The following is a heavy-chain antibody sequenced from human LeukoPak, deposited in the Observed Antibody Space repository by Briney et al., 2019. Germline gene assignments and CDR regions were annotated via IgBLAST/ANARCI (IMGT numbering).Heavy chain of an antibody. J-gene: IGHJ4*02. CDR3: ARDPGTVADPYFDY. CDR2: ISSSSGHI. D-gene: IGHD6-19*01. V-gene: IGHV3-21*01. CDR1: GFTFSSYN. Sequence: PGGSLRLSCAASGFTFSSYNMNWVRQPPGKGLEWVSSISSSSGHIHYADSVKGRFTISRDNANNPLYLQMNSLRDEDTALYYCARDPGTVADPYFDYWGQGSLVTVSS.